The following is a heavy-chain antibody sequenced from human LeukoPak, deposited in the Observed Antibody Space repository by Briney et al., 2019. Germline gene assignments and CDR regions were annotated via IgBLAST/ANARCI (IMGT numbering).Heavy chain of an antibody. CDR2: IYYSGST. CDR1: GGSISSSSYY. Sequence: KPSETLSLTCTVFGGSISSSSYYWGWIRQPPGKGLEWIGSIYYSGSTYYNPSLKSRVTISVDTSKNQFSLKLSSVTAADTAVYYCARRNYYGSGSLDDYWGQGTLVTVSS. V-gene: IGHV4-39*01. J-gene: IGHJ4*02. D-gene: IGHD3-10*01. CDR3: ARRNYYGSGSLDDY.